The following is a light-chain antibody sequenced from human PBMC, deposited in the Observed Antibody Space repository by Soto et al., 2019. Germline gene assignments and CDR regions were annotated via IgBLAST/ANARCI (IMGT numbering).Light chain of an antibody. Sequence: QSALTQPTSVSGSPGQSITISCTGGLGIYNYGSWYQQHPVRIPKLLIYEVSNRPSGIPDRFSGSKSGDTASLTISGLQTEDAADYYCSSYTLTPTLFGGGTKVTVL. V-gene: IGLV2-14*01. CDR1: GLGIYNY. CDR2: EVS. J-gene: IGLJ2*01. CDR3: SSYTLTPTL.